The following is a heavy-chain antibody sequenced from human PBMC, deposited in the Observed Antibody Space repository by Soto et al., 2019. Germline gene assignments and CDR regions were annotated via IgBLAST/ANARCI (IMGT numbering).Heavy chain of an antibody. CDR2: IYYSGST. V-gene: IGHV4-61*01. Sequence: SETLSLTCTVSAGSVSSGSYYWSWIRQPPGKGLDWIGYIYYSGSTNYIPSLKSRVTISVDTSKNQFSLKLSSVTAADTAVYYCAREGRWLQFGGMDVWGQGTTVTVSS. J-gene: IGHJ6*02. CDR3: AREGRWLQFGGMDV. D-gene: IGHD5-12*01. CDR1: AGSVSSGSYY.